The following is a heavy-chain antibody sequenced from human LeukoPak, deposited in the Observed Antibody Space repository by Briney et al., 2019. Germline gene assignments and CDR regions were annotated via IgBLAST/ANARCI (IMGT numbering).Heavy chain of an antibody. CDR2: IKQDGSEK. CDR1: TFTLNNYW. J-gene: IGHJ4*02. D-gene: IGHD6-13*01. Sequence: PGGSLRLSCTASTFTLNNYWIRWLRQAPAKGLEWVANIKQDGSEKYHVDSVKGRFTISRDNAKNSLYLQMNSLRAEDTAVYYCASRAGYTGSWSAFHYWGQGTLVTVSS. V-gene: IGHV3-7*05. CDR3: ASRAGYTGSWSAFHY.